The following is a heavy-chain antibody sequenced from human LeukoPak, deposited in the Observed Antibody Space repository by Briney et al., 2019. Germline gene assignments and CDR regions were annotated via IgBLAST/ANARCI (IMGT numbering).Heavy chain of an antibody. CDR2: ISAYNGNT. CDR1: GYTFTSYG. D-gene: IGHD3-22*01. CDR3: ASLVPTYYYDSSGYYPPEYFQH. Sequence: ASVTVSCKASGYTFTSYGISWVRQAPGQGLEWMGWISAYNGNTNYAQKLQGRVTMTTDPSTGTAYMELRSLRSDDTAVYYCASLVPTYYYDSSGYYPPEYFQHWGQGTLVTVSS. J-gene: IGHJ1*01. V-gene: IGHV1-18*01.